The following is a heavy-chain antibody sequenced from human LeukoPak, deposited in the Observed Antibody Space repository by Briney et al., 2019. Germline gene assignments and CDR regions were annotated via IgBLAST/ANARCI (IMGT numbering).Heavy chain of an antibody. CDR2: ITGSGGST. D-gene: IGHD4/OR15-4a*01. Sequence: PGGSLRLSCAASGFTFSSYAMSWVRQAPGKGLEWVSAITGSGGSTYYADSVKGRFTISRDNSKNTLYLQMNSLRAEDTAVYYCARRAGAYSHPYDYWGQGTLVTVSS. CDR1: GFTFSSYA. CDR3: ARRAGAYSHPYDY. V-gene: IGHV3-23*01. J-gene: IGHJ4*02.